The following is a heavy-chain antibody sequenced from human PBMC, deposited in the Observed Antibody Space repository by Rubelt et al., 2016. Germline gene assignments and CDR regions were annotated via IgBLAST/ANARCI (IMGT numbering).Heavy chain of an antibody. CDR3: AWSNYVPYLDS. J-gene: IGHJ4*02. CDR2: INHTGGT. CDR1: GVSFSGYY. Sequence: QVQIQQWGAGMLKPSETLSLTCAVYGVSFSGYYCNWIRQSPGKGLEWIGEINHTGGTNYNPSLKSRVTISVASSKNQFSLRLNSVTAADTAMYDCAWSNYVPYLDSWGQGTLVTVSS. D-gene: IGHD3-10*01. V-gene: IGHV4-34*01.